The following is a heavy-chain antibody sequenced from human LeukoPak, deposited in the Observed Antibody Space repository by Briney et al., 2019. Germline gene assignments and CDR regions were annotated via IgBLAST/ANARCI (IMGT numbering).Heavy chain of an antibody. J-gene: IGHJ4*02. D-gene: IGHD5-12*01. CDR1: GGSFSGYY. CDR2: INHSGST. CDR3: ARGRGDIVATKLLYYFDY. Sequence: SETLSLTCAVYGGSFSGYYWSWIRQPPGKGLEWIGEINHSGSTNYNPSLKSGVFMSVDTSKNQFSLTLSSVTGADTAVYYCARGRGDIVATKLLYYFDYWGQGTLVTVSS. V-gene: IGHV4-34*01.